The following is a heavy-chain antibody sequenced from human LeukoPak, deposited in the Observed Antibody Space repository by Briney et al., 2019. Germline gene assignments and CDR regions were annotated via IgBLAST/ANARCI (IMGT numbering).Heavy chain of an antibody. Sequence: SETLSLTCTVSGGSISSSSYYWGWIRQPPGKGLEWIGSIYYSGSTYYNPSLKSRVTISVDTSKNQFSLKLSSVTAADTAVYYCASTPIRYFEFDYWGQGTLVTVSS. D-gene: IGHD3-9*01. J-gene: IGHJ4*02. CDR2: IYYSGST. CDR1: GGSISSSSYY. V-gene: IGHV4-39*01. CDR3: ASTPIRYFEFDY.